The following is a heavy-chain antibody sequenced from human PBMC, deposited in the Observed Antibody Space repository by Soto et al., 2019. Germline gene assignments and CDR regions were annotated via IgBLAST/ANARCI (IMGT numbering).Heavy chain of an antibody. D-gene: IGHD4-17*01. CDR2: IYYSGST. J-gene: IGHJ3*02. Sequence: SDTLSLTCTGSGGSISSTSYFMVCISPPPGMGLEWIGSIYYSGSTYYNPSLKSRVTISVDTSKNQFSLKLSSVTAADTAVYYCARQEGADYGDYVWRAYAFDIWGQGTMVT. CDR3: ARQEGADYGDYVWRAYAFDI. CDR1: GGSISSTSYF. V-gene: IGHV4-39*01.